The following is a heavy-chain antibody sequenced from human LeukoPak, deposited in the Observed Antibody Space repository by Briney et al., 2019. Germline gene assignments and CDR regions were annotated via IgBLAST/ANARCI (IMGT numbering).Heavy chain of an antibody. CDR3: ASVGIPARRGFDY. V-gene: IGHV4-30-4*08. CDR2: IYYSGST. Sequence: SETLSLTCTVSGGSISSGDYYWSWIRQPPGKGLAWIGYIYYSGSTYYNPYLKSRVTISVDTSKNQFSLKLSSVTAADTAVYYCASVGIPARRGFDYWGQGTLVTVSS. J-gene: IGHJ4*02. D-gene: IGHD6-6*01. CDR1: GGSISSGDYY.